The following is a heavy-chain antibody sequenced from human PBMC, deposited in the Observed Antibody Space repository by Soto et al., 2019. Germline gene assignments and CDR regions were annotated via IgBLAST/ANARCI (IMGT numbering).Heavy chain of an antibody. Sequence: QVQLQESGPGLVKPSETLSLTCTVSGGSVSSGSYYWSWIRQSPGKGLAWIGYIYYSGSTNYNPSLKRRVTISVDTSKNQFSLTLSSVPAADTAVYYCARDLVAATHIFDYWGQGTLVTVSS. D-gene: IGHD2-15*01. CDR1: GGSVSSGSYY. CDR3: ARDLVAATHIFDY. V-gene: IGHV4-61*01. CDR2: IYYSGST. J-gene: IGHJ4*02.